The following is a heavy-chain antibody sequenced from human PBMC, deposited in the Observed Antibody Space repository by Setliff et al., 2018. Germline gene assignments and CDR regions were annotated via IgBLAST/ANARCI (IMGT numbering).Heavy chain of an antibody. Sequence: ASVKVSCKASGYTFTNYAIHWVRQAPGQRLEWMGWINAGNGDTKYSQKFQGRVTITRDTSASTAYMELSSLRSEDTAVYYCARGHYGDYPPDFDYWGQGTLVTVSS. D-gene: IGHD4-17*01. V-gene: IGHV1-3*01. CDR1: GYTFTNYA. CDR3: ARGHYGDYPPDFDY. J-gene: IGHJ4*02. CDR2: INAGNGDT.